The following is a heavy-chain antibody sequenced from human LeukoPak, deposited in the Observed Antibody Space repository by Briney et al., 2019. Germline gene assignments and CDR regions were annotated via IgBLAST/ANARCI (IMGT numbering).Heavy chain of an antibody. CDR2: ISAYNGNT. D-gene: IGHD3-22*01. Sequence: GASVKVSCKASGYTFTSYGISWVRQAPGQGLEWMGWISAYNGNTNYAQKLQGRVTMTTDTSTSTAYMELRSLRSDDTAVYYCARDLGYYDSSGYCYPDYWGQGTLVTVSS. CDR1: GYTFTSYG. CDR3: ARDLGYYDSSGYCYPDY. V-gene: IGHV1-18*01. J-gene: IGHJ4*02.